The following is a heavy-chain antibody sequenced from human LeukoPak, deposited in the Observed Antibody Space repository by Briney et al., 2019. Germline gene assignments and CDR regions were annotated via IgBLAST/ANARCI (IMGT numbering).Heavy chain of an antibody. V-gene: IGHV3-30*02. Sequence: GGSLRLSCAASGFTFSSYGMHWVRQAPGKGLEWVAFIRYDGSNKYYADSVKGRFTISRDNTKNSLYLQMNSLRAEDTAVYYCAKDGGSDPDSFDIWGQGTMVTVSS. CDR2: IRYDGSNK. D-gene: IGHD2-15*01. CDR3: AKDGGSDPDSFDI. J-gene: IGHJ3*02. CDR1: GFTFSSYG.